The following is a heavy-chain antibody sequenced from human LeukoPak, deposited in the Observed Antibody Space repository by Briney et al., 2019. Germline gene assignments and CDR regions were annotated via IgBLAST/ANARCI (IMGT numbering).Heavy chain of an antibody. CDR3: ARGIKEDWQWLVLLVTAPPPDFDY. CDR2: INTNTGNP. J-gene: IGHJ4*02. Sequence: ASVKVSCKASGYTFTSYAMNWVRQAPGQGLEWMGWINTNTGNPTYAQGFTGRFVFSLDTSVSTAYLQISSLKAEDTAVYYCARGIKEDWQWLVLLVTAPPPDFDYWGQGTLVTVSS. D-gene: IGHD6-19*01. CDR1: GYTFTSYA. V-gene: IGHV7-4-1*02.